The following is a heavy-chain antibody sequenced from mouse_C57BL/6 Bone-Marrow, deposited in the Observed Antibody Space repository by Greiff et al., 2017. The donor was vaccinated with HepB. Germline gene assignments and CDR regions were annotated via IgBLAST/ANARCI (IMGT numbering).Heavy chain of an antibody. D-gene: IGHD1-1*01. CDR3: ARDLRYYGSSLYWYFDV. Sequence: EVKLVESGGGLVKPGGSLKLSCAASGFTFSSYAMSWVRQTPEKRLEWVATISDGGSYTYYPDNVKGRFTISRDNAKNNLYLQMSHLKSEDTAMYYCARDLRYYGSSLYWYFDVWGTGTTVTVSS. CDR1: GFTFSSYA. V-gene: IGHV5-4*01. CDR2: ISDGGSYT. J-gene: IGHJ1*03.